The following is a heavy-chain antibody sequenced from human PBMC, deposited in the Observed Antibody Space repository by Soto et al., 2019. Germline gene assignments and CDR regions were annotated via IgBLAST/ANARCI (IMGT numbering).Heavy chain of an antibody. CDR2: IYYTGFT. CDR3: ATRITVFGLLIPPFDP. CDR1: GDSLSGGDYY. D-gene: IGHD3-3*01. J-gene: IGHJ5*02. V-gene: IGHV4-30-4*08. Sequence: SETLSLTCTVSGDSLSGGDYYWSWIRQPPGKGLEWIGDIYYTGFTFYNPSLKSRLTISLDSSKNQFSLRLNSVTAADTAIYYCATRITVFGLLIPPFDPWGQGTQVTVSS.